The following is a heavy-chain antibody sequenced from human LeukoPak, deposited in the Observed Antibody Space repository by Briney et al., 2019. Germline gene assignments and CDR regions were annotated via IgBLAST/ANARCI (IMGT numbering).Heavy chain of an antibody. V-gene: IGHV4-34*01. CDR3: ARGDYVNWFDP. Sequence: PSETLSLTCAVYGGSFSGYYWSWIRQPPGKGLEWIGSIYYSGSTYYNPSLKSRVTISVDTSKNQFSLKLSSVTAADTAVYYCARGDYVNWFDPWGQGTLVTVSS. CDR2: IYYSGST. D-gene: IGHD4-17*01. CDR1: GGSFSGYY. J-gene: IGHJ5*02.